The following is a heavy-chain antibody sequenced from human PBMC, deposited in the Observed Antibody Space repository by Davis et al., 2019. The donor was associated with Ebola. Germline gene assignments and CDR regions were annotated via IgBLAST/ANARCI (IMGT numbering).Heavy chain of an antibody. V-gene: IGHV4-31*03. Sequence: SETLSLTCTVSGYSISSGGYYWSWIRQHPGKGLEWIGYIYYSGSTYYNPSLKSRVTISVDTSKNQFSLKLSSVTAADTAVYYCARGRNIFGSGSPHPNWFDPWGQGTLVTVSS. CDR1: GYSISSGGYY. CDR2: IYYSGST. CDR3: ARGRNIFGSGSPHPNWFDP. J-gene: IGHJ5*02. D-gene: IGHD3-10*01.